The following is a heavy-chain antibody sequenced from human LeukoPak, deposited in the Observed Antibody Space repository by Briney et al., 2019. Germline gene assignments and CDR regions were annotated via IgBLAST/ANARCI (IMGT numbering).Heavy chain of an antibody. D-gene: IGHD5-18*01. CDR3: AKRLSGYSYGYSHTPPY. CDR1: GFTFSSYG. CDR2: IHYDGSTK. Sequence: GGSLRLSCAASGFTFSSYGIHWVRQAPGKGLEWLAFIHYDGSTKYYADSVKGRFTISRDNSKHTLYLQMNSLRAEDTAVYYCAKRLSGYSYGYSHTPPYSGQGTLVTVSS. V-gene: IGHV3-30*02. J-gene: IGHJ4*02.